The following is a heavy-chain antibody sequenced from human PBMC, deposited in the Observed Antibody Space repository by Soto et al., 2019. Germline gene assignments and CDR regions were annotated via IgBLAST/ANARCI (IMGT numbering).Heavy chain of an antibody. CDR2: ISAYNGNT. V-gene: IGHV1-18*04. CDR1: GYTFTSYG. Sequence: ASVQVSCKASGYTFTSYGICWVRQAPGQGLEWMGWISAYNGNTNYAQTPQGRVTMTTYTSTSTAYMELRRLRSDDTAVYYWAVNWNSGAFDIWGQGTMVTVSS. CDR3: AVNWNSGAFDI. D-gene: IGHD1-7*01. J-gene: IGHJ3*02.